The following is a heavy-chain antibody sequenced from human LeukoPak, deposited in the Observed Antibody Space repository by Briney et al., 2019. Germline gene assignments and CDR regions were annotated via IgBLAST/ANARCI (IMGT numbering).Heavy chain of an antibody. CDR1: GFTFSNAW. CDR2: ISGSGGST. J-gene: IGHJ4*02. V-gene: IGHV3-23*01. Sequence: PGGSLRLSCAASGFTFSNAWMSWVRQAPGKGLEWVSAISGSGGSTYYADSVKGRFTISRDNSKNTLYLQMNSLRAEDTAVYYCAKSVAVAGTGNYWGQGTLVTVSS. CDR3: AKSVAVAGTGNY. D-gene: IGHD6-19*01.